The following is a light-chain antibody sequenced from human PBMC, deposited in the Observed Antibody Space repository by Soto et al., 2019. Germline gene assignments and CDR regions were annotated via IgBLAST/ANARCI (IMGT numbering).Light chain of an antibody. V-gene: IGLV1-51*01. J-gene: IGLJ1*01. Sequence: QSVLTQPPSVSAAAGEKVTISCSGSSSNIGGNSVSWYQQHPGTAPKLLICDDNKRPSGIPDRFSGSKSATSATLGITGFQTGDEADYYCGSWDSSLSAYVFGTGTKVTVL. CDR1: SSNIGGNS. CDR3: GSWDSSLSAYV. CDR2: DDN.